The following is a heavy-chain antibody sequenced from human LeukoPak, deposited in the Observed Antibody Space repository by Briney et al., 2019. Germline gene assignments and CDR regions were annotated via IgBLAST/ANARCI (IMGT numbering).Heavy chain of an antibody. CDR2: ISGSRNIM. D-gene: IGHD5-18*01. Sequence: GGSLRLSCTTSGFTFSDYYMSWIRQAPGKGLEWVSYISGSRNIMYYADSVKGRFTISRDNAKNSLFLQMTSLRAEDTAVYYCARDLSGIAGYTYGRGIDYWGQGTLVTVSS. CDR3: ARDLSGIAGYTYGRGIDY. J-gene: IGHJ4*02. V-gene: IGHV3-11*01. CDR1: GFTFSDYY.